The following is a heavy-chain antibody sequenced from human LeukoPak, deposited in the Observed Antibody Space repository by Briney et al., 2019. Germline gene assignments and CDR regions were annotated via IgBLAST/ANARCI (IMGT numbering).Heavy chain of an antibody. CDR3: ARDRSDYYGMDV. CDR1: GGSISSGSYY. CDR2: IYTSGST. V-gene: IGHV4-61*02. J-gene: IGHJ6*02. Sequence: PSQTLSPTCTVSGGSISSGSYYWSWIRQPAGKGLEWIGRIYTSGSTNYDPSLKSRVTISVDTSKNQFSLKLSSVTAADTAVYYWARDRSDYYGMDVWGQGTTVTVSS.